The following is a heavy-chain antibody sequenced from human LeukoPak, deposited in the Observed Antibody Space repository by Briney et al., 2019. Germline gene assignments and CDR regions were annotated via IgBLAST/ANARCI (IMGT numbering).Heavy chain of an antibody. D-gene: IGHD2-15*01. Sequence: SETLSLTCSVSGGSISGYYWSWIRQPPGKGLEWIAYIEYSGSTRYNPSLQSRVTISVDTSKNQFSLKLSSVTVADTAVYYCARHEVGYCSGGSCPYYFDYWGQGTLVTVSS. CDR1: GGSISGYY. J-gene: IGHJ4*02. V-gene: IGHV4-59*08. CDR2: IEYSGST. CDR3: ARHEVGYCSGGSCPYYFDY.